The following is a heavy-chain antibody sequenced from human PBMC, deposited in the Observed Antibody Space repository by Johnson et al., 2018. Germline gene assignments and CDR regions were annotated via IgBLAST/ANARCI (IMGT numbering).Heavy chain of an antibody. V-gene: IGHV3-73*01. J-gene: IGHJ1*01. CDR2: IRSKANSYAT. CDR1: GFTFSGSA. CDR3: TSEGH. Sequence: EQLQESGGGLVQPGGSLKLSCAASGFTFSGSAMHWVRQASGKGLEWFGRIRSKANSYATAYAASVKGRFTISRDDSKNTANLQMNSLKTEETAVYYCTSEGHWGQGTLVTVSS.